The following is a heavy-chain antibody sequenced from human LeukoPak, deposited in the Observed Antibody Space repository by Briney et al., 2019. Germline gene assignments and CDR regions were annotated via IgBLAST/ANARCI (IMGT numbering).Heavy chain of an antibody. D-gene: IGHD4-23*01. V-gene: IGHV4-59*12. CDR1: GGSISSYY. CDR3: ARERRLDYGGNSHDAFDI. CDR2: IYYSGST. Sequence: PSETLALTCTVSGGSISSYYWSWIRQPPGKGLEWIGYIYYSGSTNYNPSLKSRVTISVDTSKNQFSLKLSSVTAADTAVYYCARERRLDYGGNSHDAFDIWGQGTMVTVSS. J-gene: IGHJ3*02.